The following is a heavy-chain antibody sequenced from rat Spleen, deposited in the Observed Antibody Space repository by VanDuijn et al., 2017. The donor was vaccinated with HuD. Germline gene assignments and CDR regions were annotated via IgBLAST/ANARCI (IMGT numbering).Heavy chain of an antibody. CDR2: ITTGGAIT. CDR1: GFIFSNYY. CDR3: ERGELGAGGYYFDY. J-gene: IGHJ2*01. D-gene: IGHD5-1*01. Sequence: EVQLVESGGGLVQPGRSMSLSCAASGFIFSNYYMVWVRQAPTKGLEWVASITTGGAITSYRDSVKGRFTISRDTAKSTLNLQMDSLRSEDTATYYCERGELGAGGYYFDYWGQGVMVTVSS. V-gene: IGHV5-25*01.